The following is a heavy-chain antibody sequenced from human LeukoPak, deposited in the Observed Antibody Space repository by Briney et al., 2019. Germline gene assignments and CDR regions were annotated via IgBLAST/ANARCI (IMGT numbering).Heavy chain of an antibody. V-gene: IGHV4-34*01. J-gene: IGHJ6*03. CDR3: ARGPDGVVVPAAMGVYYYYYMDV. CDR2: INHSGST. Sequence: PSETLSLTCAVYGGSFRGYYWSWIRQPPGKGLEWIGEINHSGSTNYNPSLKSRVTISVDTSKNQFSLKLSSVTAADTAVYYCARGPDGVVVPAAMGVYYYYYMDVWGKGTTVTVSS. CDR1: GGSFRGYY. D-gene: IGHD2-2*01.